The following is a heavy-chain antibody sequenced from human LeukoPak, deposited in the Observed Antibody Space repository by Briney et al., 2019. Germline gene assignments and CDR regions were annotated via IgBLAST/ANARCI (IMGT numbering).Heavy chain of an antibody. V-gene: IGHV4-61*01. CDR2: ICYSGST. D-gene: IGHD3-9*01. CDR3: ARDLYDILTGFPSYYFDY. CDR1: VGSVSSGSYY. J-gene: IGHJ4*02. Sequence: SETLSLTCTVSVGSVSSGSYYWSWIRQPPGKRLEWIGYICYSGSTNYNPSLKSRVTISVDTSKNQFSLKLSSVTAADTAVYYCARDLYDILTGFPSYYFDYWGQGTLVTVSS.